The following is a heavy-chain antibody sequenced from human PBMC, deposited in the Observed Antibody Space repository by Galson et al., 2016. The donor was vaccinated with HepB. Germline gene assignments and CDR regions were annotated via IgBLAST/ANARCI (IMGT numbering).Heavy chain of an antibody. V-gene: IGHV4-39*01. CDR2: IYYSGST. D-gene: IGHD2-21*01. CDR3: VRSPCGGECFTDF. J-gene: IGHJ4*02. Sequence: ETLSLTCTVSGTSIRSSPYYWGLIRQTPGKGLEWIGSIYYSGSTYYSPSLRSRVTISLDTSKNQFSLKLTSVTAADTGVYYCVRSPCGGECFTDFWVQGTLVTVSS. CDR1: GTSIRSSPYY.